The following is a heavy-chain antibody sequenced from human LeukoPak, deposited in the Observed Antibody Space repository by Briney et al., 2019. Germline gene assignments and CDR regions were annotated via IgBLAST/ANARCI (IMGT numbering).Heavy chain of an antibody. Sequence: PGGSLRLSCAASGFTFSDYTMNWVRQAPGEGLEWVSAISSSSYSIFYADSVKGRFTISRDNAKNSLYLQMNSLRAEDTAVYYCAKDSEYSSSSTHPDAFDIWGQGTMVTASS. CDR1: GFTFSDYT. J-gene: IGHJ3*02. CDR2: ISSSSYSI. D-gene: IGHD6-6*01. CDR3: AKDSEYSSSSTHPDAFDI. V-gene: IGHV3-21*01.